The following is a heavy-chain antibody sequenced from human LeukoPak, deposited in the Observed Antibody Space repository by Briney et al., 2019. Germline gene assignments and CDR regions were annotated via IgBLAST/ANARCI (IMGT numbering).Heavy chain of an antibody. J-gene: IGHJ4*02. CDR1: GGSISSYY. CDR2: IYYSGST. Sequence: PSETLSLTCTVSGGSISSYYWGWIRQPPGKGLEWIASIYYSGSTYYNPSLKSRVTISVDTSENQFSLKLSSVTAADTAVYYCARHEFGYYDSSYYFDSWGQGTLVTVSA. V-gene: IGHV4-39*01. D-gene: IGHD3-22*01. CDR3: ARHEFGYYDSSYYFDS.